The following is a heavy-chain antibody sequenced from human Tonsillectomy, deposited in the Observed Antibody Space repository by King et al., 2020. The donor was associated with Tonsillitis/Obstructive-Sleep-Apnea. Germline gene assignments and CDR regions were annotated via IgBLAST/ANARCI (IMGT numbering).Heavy chain of an antibody. Sequence: VQLVESGGGLVQPGGSLRLSCAASGFTVSNNYITWVRQAPGKGLEWVSVIYNDGSTYYADSVKGRFTISRDNSKNTLYLQMNSLRDEDTAVYYCASVDIVAPGWKLDYWGQGTLVTVSS. CDR1: GFTVSNNY. D-gene: IGHD5-12*01. J-gene: IGHJ4*02. V-gene: IGHV3-66*01. CDR3: ASVDIVAPGWKLDY. CDR2: IYNDGST.